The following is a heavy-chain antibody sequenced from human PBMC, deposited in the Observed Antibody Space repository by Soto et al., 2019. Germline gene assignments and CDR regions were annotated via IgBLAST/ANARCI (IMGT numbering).Heavy chain of an antibody. CDR3: ARSNSGSYGGRNWFDP. D-gene: IGHD1-26*01. CDR2: ISAYNGNT. CDR1: GYTFTSYG. J-gene: IGHJ5*02. V-gene: IGHV1-18*04. Sequence: ASVKVSCKASGYTFTSYGISWVRQAPGQGLEWMGWISAYNGNTNYAQKLQGRVTMTTDTPTSTAYMELRSLRSDDTAVYYCARSNSGSYGGRNWFDPWGQGTLVTVSS.